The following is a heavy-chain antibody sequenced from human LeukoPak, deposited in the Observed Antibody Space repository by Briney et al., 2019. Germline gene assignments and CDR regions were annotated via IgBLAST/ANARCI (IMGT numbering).Heavy chain of an antibody. J-gene: IGHJ4*02. CDR3: AKVRLRWNDCFDS. CDR1: GFTFSSYA. CDR2: ISSDGSNI. Sequence: SGGSLRLPCAASGFTFSSYAMHWVRQAPGKGLEWVAVISSDGSNIYYADSVKGRFTISRDNSKNTLYLQMNSLRTEDTAIFYCAKVRLRWNDCFDSWGQGTLVTVSS. V-gene: IGHV3-30*18. D-gene: IGHD4-23*01.